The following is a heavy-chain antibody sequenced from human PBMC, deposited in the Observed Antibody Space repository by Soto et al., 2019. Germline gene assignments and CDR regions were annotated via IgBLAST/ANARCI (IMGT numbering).Heavy chain of an antibody. CDR2: ISSSSSTI. CDR3: ARVASLNWFDP. CDR1: GFTFSSYS. V-gene: IGHV3-48*01. J-gene: IGHJ5*02. Sequence: GGSLRLSCAASGFTFSSYSMNWVRQAPGKGLEWVSYISSSSSTIYYADSVKGRFTISRDNAKNSLYLQMNSLRAEDTAVYYCARVASLNWFDPWGQGTLVTVSS.